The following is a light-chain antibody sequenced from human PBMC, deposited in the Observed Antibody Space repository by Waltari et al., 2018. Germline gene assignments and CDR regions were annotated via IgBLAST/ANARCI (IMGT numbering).Light chain of an antibody. V-gene: IGKV3-20*01. CDR2: GAS. Sequence: EIVLAQSPGTLSFSPGERATLPCRASQSVSSSYLAWYQQKPGQAPRVLIHGASNRATGIPDRFSGSGSGTDFTLTISRLEPEDFAVYYCQQYGSSPWTFGQGTKVEIK. J-gene: IGKJ1*01. CDR3: QQYGSSPWT. CDR1: QSVSSSY.